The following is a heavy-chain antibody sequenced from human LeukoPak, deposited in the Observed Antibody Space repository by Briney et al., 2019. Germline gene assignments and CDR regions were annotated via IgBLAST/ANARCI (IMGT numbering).Heavy chain of an antibody. CDR1: GYTFTTFG. CDR3: VRDQSPGLFDY. Sequence: ASVKVSCKASGYTFTTFGISWVRQAPGQGLEWMGWISGYNTITNYPPKFQGRVFMTKDTSTTTAYMELRSLRSDDTAVYYCVRDQSPGLFDYWGQGTLVTVPS. CDR2: ISGYNTIT. J-gene: IGHJ4*02. V-gene: IGHV1-18*01.